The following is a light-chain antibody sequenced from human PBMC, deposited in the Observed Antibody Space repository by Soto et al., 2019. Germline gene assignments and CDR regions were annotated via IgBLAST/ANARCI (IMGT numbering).Light chain of an antibody. J-gene: IGLJ1*01. V-gene: IGLV2-14*01. CDR2: DVT. Sequence: SALSQPASVSGPPGQSITISCTGTSSDVGGFEYVSWYQHQPGKAPKLIIYDVTKRPSGVSNRFSGSKSGNTASLTISGIQAEDEGDYYCGSITRSSTSVFGTGTKVTVL. CDR1: SSDVGGFEY. CDR3: GSITRSSTSV.